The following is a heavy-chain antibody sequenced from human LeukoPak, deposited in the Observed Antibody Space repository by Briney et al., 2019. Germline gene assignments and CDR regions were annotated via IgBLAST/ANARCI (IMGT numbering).Heavy chain of an antibody. CDR3: ARVKYGARIGRYFDY. V-gene: IGHV1-2*02. CDR2: INPNSGGT. Sequence: ASVKVSCKASGYTFTGYYMLWVRQAPGQGLEWMGWINPNSGGTNYAQKFQGRVTMTRDTSISTAYMELSRLRSDDTAVYYCARVKYGARIGRYFDYWGQGTLVTVSS. CDR1: GYTFTGYY. J-gene: IGHJ4*02. D-gene: IGHD1-26*01.